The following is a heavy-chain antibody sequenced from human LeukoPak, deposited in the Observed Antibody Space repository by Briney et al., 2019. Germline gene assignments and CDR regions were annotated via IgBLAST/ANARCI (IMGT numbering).Heavy chain of an antibody. D-gene: IGHD6-6*01. CDR2: IYPYSGDT. CDR3: ARDRNSGSSLDI. J-gene: IGHJ3*02. V-gene: IGHV1-2*02. Sequence: VRRAIGKKIEWMGWIYPYSGDTNYAQNFQGRVTMTRDTFISTAYMELSSLKSDDTAVYYCARDRNSGSSLDIWGQGTMLTVSS.